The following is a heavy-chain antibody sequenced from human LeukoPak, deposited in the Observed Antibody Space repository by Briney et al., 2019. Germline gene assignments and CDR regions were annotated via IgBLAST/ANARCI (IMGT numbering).Heavy chain of an antibody. D-gene: IGHD4-17*01. CDR2: IYYSGST. Sequence: SETLSLTCSVSGGSVSSSFWSWIRQPPGKGLEWIGHIYYSGSTNYKPSLKSRVTISVDTSKNHFSLKVTSVTAADTAVYYCARVGPTDDYGDSHDAFDIWGQGTLVAVSS. V-gene: IGHV4-59*02. J-gene: IGHJ3*02. CDR1: GGSVSSSF. CDR3: ARVGPTDDYGDSHDAFDI.